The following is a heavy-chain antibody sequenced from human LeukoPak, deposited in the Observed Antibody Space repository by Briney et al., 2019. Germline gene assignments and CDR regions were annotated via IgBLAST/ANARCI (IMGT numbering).Heavy chain of an antibody. CDR3: AGLVGRYSSGLYYYYFDY. Sequence: KPSGTLSLTCTVSGDSINSLDLWSWVRQPPGKGLEWIGEMYLSGTTHSNPSVKSRVTISIVKSKNQFFLNLSSVTAADTAVYYCAGLVGRYSSGLYYYYFDYWGQGTLVTVSS. CDR1: GDSINSLDL. V-gene: IGHV4-4*02. D-gene: IGHD3-22*01. CDR2: MYLSGTT. J-gene: IGHJ4*02.